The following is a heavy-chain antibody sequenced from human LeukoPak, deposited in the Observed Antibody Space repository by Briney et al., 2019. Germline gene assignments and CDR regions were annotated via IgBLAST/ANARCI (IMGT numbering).Heavy chain of an antibody. Sequence: GGSLRLSCAASGFPFSYYSMNRVRQAPGKGLERLSYITSSSRTIYYADSVEGRFTVSRDNAKNSLYLHMSSLSAEDTAVYYCARDPDSKDGYLYYYMDVWGTGTTVTVSS. J-gene: IGHJ6*03. D-gene: IGHD6-25*01. CDR1: GFPFSYYS. CDR2: ITSSSRTI. V-gene: IGHV3-48*01. CDR3: ARDPDSKDGYLYYYMDV.